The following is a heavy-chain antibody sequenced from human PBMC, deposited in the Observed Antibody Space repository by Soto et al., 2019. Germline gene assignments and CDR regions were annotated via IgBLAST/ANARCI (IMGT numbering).Heavy chain of an antibody. CDR1: GYTFSTYV. J-gene: IGHJ5*02. CDR3: ARDDKNWFDP. CDR2: VNGYNGYT. Sequence: QVQLVQSGTEVKKPGASVKVSCKASGYTFSTYVISWLRQAPGQGPEWMGWVNGYNGYTKYAEKFQGRVTMTTDTSTSTAYMELWSLRSDDTAVYYCARDDKNWFDPWCQGTLVSVSS. V-gene: IGHV1-18*01.